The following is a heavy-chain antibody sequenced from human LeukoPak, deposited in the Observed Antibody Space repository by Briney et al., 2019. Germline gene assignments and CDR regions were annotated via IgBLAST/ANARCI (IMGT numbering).Heavy chain of an antibody. CDR3: ASRSGSPYRTMIVVGYDAFDI. Sequence: ASVKVSCKXSGGTFSSYAISWVRQAPGQGLEWMGGIIPIFGTANYSQKFQGRVTITTDESTSTAYMELSSLRSEDTAVYYCASRSGSPYRTMIVVGYDAFDIWGQGTMVTVSS. CDR1: GGTFSSYA. J-gene: IGHJ3*02. D-gene: IGHD3-22*01. CDR2: IIPIFGTA. V-gene: IGHV1-69*05.